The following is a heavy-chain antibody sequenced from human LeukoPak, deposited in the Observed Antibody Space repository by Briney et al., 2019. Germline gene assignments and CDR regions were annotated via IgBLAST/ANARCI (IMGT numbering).Heavy chain of an antibody. Sequence: GGSLRLSCAASGFTVSSNYMSWVRQAPGKGLEWVSVIYSGGSTYYADSVKGRFTISRDNSKNTLYLQMNSLRAEDTAVYYCARGGDVWFGVSFDYWGQGTLVTVSS. CDR2: IYSGGST. CDR1: GFTVSSNY. D-gene: IGHD3-10*01. J-gene: IGHJ4*02. CDR3: ARGGDVWFGVSFDY. V-gene: IGHV3-53*01.